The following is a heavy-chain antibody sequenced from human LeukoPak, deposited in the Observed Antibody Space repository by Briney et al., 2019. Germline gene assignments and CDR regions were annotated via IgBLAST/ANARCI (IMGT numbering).Heavy chain of an antibody. Sequence: ASVKVSCKASGYTFTSYYMHWVRQAPGQGLEWMGIINPSGGSTSYAQKFQGRVTMTRDTSTSTVYMELSSLRSEDTAVYYCARGALLGDYVWGGYRYTGSYFDYWGQGTLVTVSS. CDR3: ARGALLGDYVWGGYRYTGSYFDY. D-gene: IGHD3-16*02. CDR1: GYTFTSYY. J-gene: IGHJ4*02. V-gene: IGHV1-46*01. CDR2: INPSGGST.